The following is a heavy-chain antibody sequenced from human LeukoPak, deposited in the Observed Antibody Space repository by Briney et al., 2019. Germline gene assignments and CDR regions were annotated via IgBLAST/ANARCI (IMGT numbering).Heavy chain of an antibody. CDR2: ISYDGSNK. V-gene: IGHV3-30*04. CDR1: GFTFSSYA. CDR3: ARVRGVLRYFDWSDAFDI. Sequence: PGRSLRLSCAASGFTFSSYAMHWVRQAPGKGLEWVAVISYDGSNKYYADSVKGRFTISRDNSKNTLYLQMNSLRAEDTAVYYCARVRGVLRYFDWSDAFDIWGQGTMVTVSS. J-gene: IGHJ3*02. D-gene: IGHD3-9*01.